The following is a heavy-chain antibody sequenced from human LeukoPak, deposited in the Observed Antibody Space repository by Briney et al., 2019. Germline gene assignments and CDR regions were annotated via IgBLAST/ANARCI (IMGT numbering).Heavy chain of an antibody. CDR2: ISSSSTKI. J-gene: IGHJ6*02. CDR1: GVTFINYT. Sequence: KSGGSLRLSCVGSGVTFINYTTNWVRQAPGKGLEWISSISSSSTKIYYADSVKGRFTTARDNAKKSRYLQMNSLRAEDTAVYYCTRDPSFDSTFYYGMDVWGQGTTVTVSS. CDR3: TRDPSFDSTFYYGMDV. V-gene: IGHV3-21*01. D-gene: IGHD3-9*01.